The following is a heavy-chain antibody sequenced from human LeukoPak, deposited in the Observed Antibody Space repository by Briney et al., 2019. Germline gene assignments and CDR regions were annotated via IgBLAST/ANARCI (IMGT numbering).Heavy chain of an antibody. Sequence: GGSLRLSCAASGFTFSSYAMSWVRQAPGKGLEWVSAISGSGGSTYYADSVKGRFTISRDNSKNTLYLQMNSLRAEDTAVYYCAKDLQTQVRGVTPNWFDPWGQGTLVTVSS. D-gene: IGHD3-10*01. CDR3: AKDLQTQVRGVTPNWFDP. J-gene: IGHJ5*02. CDR2: ISGSGGST. V-gene: IGHV3-23*01. CDR1: GFTFSSYA.